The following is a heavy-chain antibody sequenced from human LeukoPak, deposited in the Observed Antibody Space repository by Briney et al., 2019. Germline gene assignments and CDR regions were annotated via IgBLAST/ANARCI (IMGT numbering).Heavy chain of an antibody. D-gene: IGHD5-18*01. Sequence: ASVKVSCKASGGTFSSYAISWVRQAPGQGLEWMGGIIPIFGTANYAQKFQGRVTITADESTSTAYMELSSLRSEDTAVYYCAKDGHRYGFYYYYMDVWGKGTTVTISS. CDR3: AKDGHRYGFYYYYMDV. CDR2: IIPIFGTA. V-gene: IGHV1-69*13. J-gene: IGHJ6*03. CDR1: GGTFSSYA.